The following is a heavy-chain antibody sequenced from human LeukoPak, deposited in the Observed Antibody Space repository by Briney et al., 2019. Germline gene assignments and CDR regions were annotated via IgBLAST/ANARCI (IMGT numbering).Heavy chain of an antibody. V-gene: IGHV4-59*08. CDR1: GGSISSYY. Sequence: SETLSLTCTVSGGSISSYYWSWIRQPPGKGLEWIGYIYYSGSTNYNPSLKSRVTISVDTSKNQFSLKLSSVTAADTAVYYCARFGELSPLADAFDIWGQGTMVTVSS. J-gene: IGHJ3*02. D-gene: IGHD3-10*01. CDR2: IYYSGST. CDR3: ARFGELSPLADAFDI.